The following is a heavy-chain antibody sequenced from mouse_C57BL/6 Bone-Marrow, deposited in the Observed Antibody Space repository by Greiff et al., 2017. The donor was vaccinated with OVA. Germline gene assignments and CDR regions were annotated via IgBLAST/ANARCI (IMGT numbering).Heavy chain of an antibody. J-gene: IGHJ3*01. CDR2: IDPENGDT. V-gene: IGHV14-4*01. D-gene: IGHD1-1*01. CDR3: TFGGYGSSFAY. Sequence: VQLQQSGAELVRPGASVKLSCTASGFNIKDDYMHWVKQRPEQGLEWIGWIDPENGDTEYASKFQGKATITADTSSNTAYLQLSSLTSEDTAVYYCTFGGYGSSFAYWGQGTLVTVSA. CDR1: GFNIKDDY.